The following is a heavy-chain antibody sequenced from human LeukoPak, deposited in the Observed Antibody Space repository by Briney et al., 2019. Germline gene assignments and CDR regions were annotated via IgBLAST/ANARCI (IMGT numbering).Heavy chain of an antibody. V-gene: IGHV3-21*01. CDR2: ISSSSSYI. CDR3: ARLGIAAAGGAFDI. CDR1: GFTFSSYS. Sequence: GGSLRLSCAASGFTFSSYSMNWVRQAPGKGLEWVSSISSSSSYIYYADSVKGRFTISRDNAKNSLFLQMSSLRADDTAIYYCARLGIAAAGGAFDIWGQGTMVTVSS. J-gene: IGHJ3*02. D-gene: IGHD6-13*01.